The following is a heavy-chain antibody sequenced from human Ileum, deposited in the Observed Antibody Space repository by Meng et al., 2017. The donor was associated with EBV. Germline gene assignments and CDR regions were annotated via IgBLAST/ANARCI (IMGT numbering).Heavy chain of an antibody. Sequence: QWHLKAAVAGLVTPWGTRSPTCHYAGASISRDIGWSWVRQPPGKGLEWIGEVYHRGGTNYNPSLKSRVDISVDKSKNQFYLSLFSVTAADTAVYYCGRDQGRELINHWGQGTLVTVSS. CDR3: GRDQGRELINH. V-gene: IGHV4-4*02. CDR2: VYHRGGT. CDR1: GASISRDIG. J-gene: IGHJ4*02. D-gene: IGHD1-7*01.